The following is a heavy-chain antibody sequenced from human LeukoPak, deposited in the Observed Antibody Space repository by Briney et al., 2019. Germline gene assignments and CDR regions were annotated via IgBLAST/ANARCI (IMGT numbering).Heavy chain of an antibody. CDR1: GGSCSGYY. CDR2: INHSGST. CDR3: ARRRVVVVAATVPSLKRYWYFDL. D-gene: IGHD2-15*01. Sequence: SEILSLXCAVYGGSCSGYYWSWIRRPPGKGLEWIGEINHSGSTNYNPSLKSRVTISVDTSKNQFSLKLSSVTAADTAVYYCARRRVVVVAATVPSLKRYWYFDLWGRGTLVTVSS. J-gene: IGHJ2*01. V-gene: IGHV4-34*01.